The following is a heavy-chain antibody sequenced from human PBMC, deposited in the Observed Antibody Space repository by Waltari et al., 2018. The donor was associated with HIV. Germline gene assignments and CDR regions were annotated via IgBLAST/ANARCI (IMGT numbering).Heavy chain of an antibody. Sequence: QVRLQESGPGLVKPSETLSLTCRVSGSSIRSRYYSGWLRPAPGKGLEWIGSIYRTGATYYNPSLKSRVSVSLNMSKNQFSLKLSSVTAADTAVYYCARDQDYYDSSGYTCYAFDPWGQGTMVIVSS. CDR3: ARDQDYYDSSGYTCYAFDP. J-gene: IGHJ3*01. CDR1: GSSIRSRYY. D-gene: IGHD3-22*01. V-gene: IGHV4-38-2*02. CDR2: IYRTGAT.